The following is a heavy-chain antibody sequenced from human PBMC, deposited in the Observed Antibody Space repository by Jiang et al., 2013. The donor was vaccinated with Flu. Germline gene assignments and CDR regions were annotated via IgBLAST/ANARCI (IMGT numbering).Heavy chain of an antibody. CDR2: INPKSGGT. V-gene: IGHV1-2*02. CDR1: YY. D-gene: IGHD4-17*01. Sequence: YYLHWVRQAPGQGLEWMGWINPKSGGTNYAQKFEGRVTMTRDRSTNTAYMILTTLTSDDTAVYYCARFLWAVTIQTDSWGQGTLVTVSS. J-gene: IGHJ4*02. CDR3: ARFLWAVTIQTDS.